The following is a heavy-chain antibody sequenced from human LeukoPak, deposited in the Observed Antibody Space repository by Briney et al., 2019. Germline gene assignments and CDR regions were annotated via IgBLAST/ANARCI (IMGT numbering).Heavy chain of an antibody. D-gene: IGHD6-19*01. V-gene: IGHV4-39*01. CDR2: IYYSGST. CDR1: GGSISSSSYY. Sequence: PSETLSLTCTVSGGSISSSSYYWGWIRQPPGKGLEWIGSIYYSGSTYYNPSLKSRVTISVDTSKNQFSLKLSSVTAADTAVYYCANSGWSLRDYWGQGTLVTVSS. J-gene: IGHJ4*02. CDR3: ANSGWSLRDY.